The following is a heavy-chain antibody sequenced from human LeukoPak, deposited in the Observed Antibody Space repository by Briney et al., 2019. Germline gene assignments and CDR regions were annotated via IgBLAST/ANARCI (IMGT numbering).Heavy chain of an antibody. J-gene: IGHJ4*02. CDR1: GFTFSDYY. Sequence: GGSLRLSCAASGFTFSDYYMSWFRQAPGKGLEWVSYISSSSRYINYAESVKGRFTISRDNAKNSLYLQMNSLRAEDTAVYYRASSSQGYCGGGSCPDFWGRGTLVTVSS. CDR2: ISSSSRYI. V-gene: IGHV3-11*03. D-gene: IGHD2-15*01. CDR3: ASSSQGYCGGGSCPDF.